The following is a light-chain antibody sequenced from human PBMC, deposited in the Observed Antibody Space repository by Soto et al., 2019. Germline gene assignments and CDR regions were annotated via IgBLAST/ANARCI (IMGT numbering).Light chain of an antibody. CDR3: QLYDSSWT. CDR2: GVS. Sequence: EIVLTQSPGTLSLSPGERATLSCRASQSVPSNFLAWYQQKPGQAPILVIYGVSRRATGIPDRFSGSGSGTDFTLTISRLEPEDFAVYYCQLYDSSWTFGQGTKVEIK. V-gene: IGKV3-20*01. CDR1: QSVPSNF. J-gene: IGKJ1*01.